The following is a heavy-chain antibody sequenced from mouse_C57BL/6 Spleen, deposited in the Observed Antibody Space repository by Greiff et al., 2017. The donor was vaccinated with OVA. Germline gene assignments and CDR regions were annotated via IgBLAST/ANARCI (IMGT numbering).Heavy chain of an antibody. V-gene: IGHV1-69*01. J-gene: IGHJ3*01. CDR1: GYTFTSYW. CDR3: ARQGGYDGGFAY. CDR2: IDPSDSYT. Sequence: QVQLQQPGAELVMPGASVKLSCKASGYTFTSYWMHWVKQRPGQGLEWIGEIDPSDSYTNYNQTFKGKSTLTVDKSASTAYMQLSSLTSEDSAVYYCARQGGYDGGFAYGGQGTLVTVSA. D-gene: IGHD2-2*01.